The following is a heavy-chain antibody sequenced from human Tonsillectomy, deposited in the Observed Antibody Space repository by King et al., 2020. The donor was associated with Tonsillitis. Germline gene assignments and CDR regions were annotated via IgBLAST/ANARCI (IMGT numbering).Heavy chain of an antibody. CDR1: GFTFSKFG. CDR3: ARDGFCSGDSCYLDY. J-gene: IGHJ4*02. V-gene: IGHV3-33*01. Sequence: VQLVESGGGVVQPGRSLRLSCEASGFTFSKFGMHWVRQAPGKGLEWVAIMWYDGTNKFVVDSVKGRFTISRDNSKNTLYLQMNSLRAEDTAVYYCARDGFCSGDSCYLDYWGQGPPVPVSS. D-gene: IGHD2-15*01. CDR2: MWYDGTNK.